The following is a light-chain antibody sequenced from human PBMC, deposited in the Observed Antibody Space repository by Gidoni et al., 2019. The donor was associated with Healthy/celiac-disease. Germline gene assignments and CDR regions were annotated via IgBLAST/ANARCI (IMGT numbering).Light chain of an antibody. CDR2: KAS. Sequence: VTITCRASQSISVWLAWYQQKPGKAPKLLIYKASTLESGVPPRFSGSGSGTEFTLTISSLQPDDFASYYCQQYNSFSPLTFGGGTKLEIK. CDR1: QSISVW. J-gene: IGKJ4*01. CDR3: QQYNSFSPLT. V-gene: IGKV1-5*03.